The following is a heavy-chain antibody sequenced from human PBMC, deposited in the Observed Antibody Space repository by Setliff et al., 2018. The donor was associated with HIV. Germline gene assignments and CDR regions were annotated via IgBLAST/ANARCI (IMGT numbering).Heavy chain of an antibody. CDR1: GGTFSSYS. J-gene: IGHJ5*02. D-gene: IGHD2-2*01. Sequence: SVKVSCKASGGTFSSYSISWVRQAPGQGLEWMGGIIPISGTVNYAQKFRGRVTITTHESTSTAYMELSSLRSEDTAVYYCARDFGGYCSSMSCPGLFDPWGEGTLVTVSS. V-gene: IGHV1-69*05. CDR3: ARDFGGYCSSMSCPGLFDP. CDR2: IIPISGTV.